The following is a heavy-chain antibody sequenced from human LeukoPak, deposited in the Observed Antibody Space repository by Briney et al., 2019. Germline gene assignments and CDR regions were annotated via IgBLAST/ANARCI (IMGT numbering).Heavy chain of an antibody. D-gene: IGHD5-18*01. CDR3: AKNGGYCYGSLLDY. J-gene: IGHJ4*02. CDR1: GFTFSSYA. CDR2: ISGSGGST. V-gene: IGHV3-23*01. Sequence: GGSLRLSCAASGFTFSSYAMSWVRQAPGKGLEWVSAISGSGGSTYYADSVKGRFTISRDNSKNTLYLQMNSLRAEDTAVYYCAKNGGYCYGSLLDYWGQGTLVTVSS.